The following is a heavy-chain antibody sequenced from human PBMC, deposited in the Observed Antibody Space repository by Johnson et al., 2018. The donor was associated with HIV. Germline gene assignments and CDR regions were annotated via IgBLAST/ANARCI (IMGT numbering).Heavy chain of an antibody. CDR3: AKADDILTGYYKGFDAFDV. J-gene: IGHJ3*01. D-gene: IGHD3-9*01. CDR1: GLTFSSYG. Sequence: VLLVESGGGLVQPGGSLRLSCVASGLTFSSYGMSWVRQAPGKGPEWVSGISGSGGSTYYADSVKGGFTISRDNSKSTLFLQLNSLRAEDTAAYYCAKADDILTGYYKGFDAFDVWGQGTMVSVS. V-gene: IGHV3-23*04. CDR2: ISGSGGST.